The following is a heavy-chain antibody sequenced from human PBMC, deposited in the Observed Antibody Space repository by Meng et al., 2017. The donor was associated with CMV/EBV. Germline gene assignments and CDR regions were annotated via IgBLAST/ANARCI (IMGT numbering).Heavy chain of an antibody. CDR2: LYYTGIT. V-gene: IGHV4-39*01. Sequence: SETLSLTCTVSGGSISSGSYYWGWVRQPPGQGFEWIGSLYYTGITYYNTSLGSRVTMSLDTSRNQFSLKLSSVNAADTALYYCARQGGASPTTGVFWGPGILVTVSS. D-gene: IGHD1-26*01. J-gene: IGHJ4*02. CDR3: ARQGGASPTTGVF. CDR1: GGSISSGSYY.